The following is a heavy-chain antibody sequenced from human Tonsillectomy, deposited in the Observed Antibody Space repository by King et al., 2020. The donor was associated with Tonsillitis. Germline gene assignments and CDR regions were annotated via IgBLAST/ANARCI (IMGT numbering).Heavy chain of an antibody. Sequence: ITLKESGPPLVKPTQTLTLTCTFSGFSLRASGVGVGWIRQPPGKAPEWLALIYWNDEKRYSPSLRTRLTITKDTSRNQVVLTIANMDPVDTATYYCAHRLAKRDPHFDFWGQGTLVTVSS. J-gene: IGHJ4*02. D-gene: IGHD5-24*01. CDR2: IYWNDEK. V-gene: IGHV2-5*01. CDR3: AHRLAKRDPHFDF. CDR1: GFSLRASGVG.